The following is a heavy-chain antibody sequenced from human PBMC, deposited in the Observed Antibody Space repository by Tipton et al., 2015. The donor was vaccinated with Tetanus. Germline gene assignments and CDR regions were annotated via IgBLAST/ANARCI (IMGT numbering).Heavy chain of an antibody. D-gene: IGHD4-11*01. CDR1: GGSISSGGYY. J-gene: IGHJ4*02. V-gene: IGHV4-31*03. CDR3: ARAGFFGSNYHPFDY. Sequence: TLSLTCTVSGGSISSGGYYWSWIRQHPGKGLEWIGYIYYSGSTYYNPSLKSRVTISVDTSKNQVSLKLSSVTAADTAVYYCARAGFFGSNYHPFDYWGQGTPVTVSS. CDR2: IYYSGST.